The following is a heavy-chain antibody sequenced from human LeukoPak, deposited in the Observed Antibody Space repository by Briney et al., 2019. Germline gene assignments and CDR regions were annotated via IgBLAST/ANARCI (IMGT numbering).Heavy chain of an antibody. J-gene: IGHJ4*02. CDR2: ISASGGST. D-gene: IGHD6-13*01. Sequence: GGSLRLSCAASGFTFSSFAMNWVRQAPGKGLEWVSTISASGGSTYYADSVKGRFTISRDNSKITLYLQMSSLRTEDTAVYFCASAVGRSASNLYFDYWGQGTLVTVSS. CDR3: ASAVGRSASNLYFDY. V-gene: IGHV3-23*01. CDR1: GFTFSSFA.